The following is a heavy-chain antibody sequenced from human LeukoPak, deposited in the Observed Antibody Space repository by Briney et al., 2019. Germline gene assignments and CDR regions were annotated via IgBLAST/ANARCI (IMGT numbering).Heavy chain of an antibody. CDR3: ARESGYDSSFDY. Sequence: GESLKISCKGSGYSFPNYWIGWVRQMPGKGLEWIGIVYPATSDTTYSPSFQGQVTISADKSISTAYLQWSSLKASDTAMYYCARESGYDSSFDYWGQGTLVTVSS. CDR2: VYPATSDT. CDR1: GYSFPNYW. J-gene: IGHJ4*02. V-gene: IGHV5-51*01. D-gene: IGHD5-12*01.